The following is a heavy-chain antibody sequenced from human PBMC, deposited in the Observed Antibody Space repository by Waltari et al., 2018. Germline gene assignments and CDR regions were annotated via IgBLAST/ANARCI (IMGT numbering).Heavy chain of an antibody. V-gene: IGHV4-30-2*01. CDR2: IYHSGGT. CDR3: ARRFAVYYDSSGYYGEPYNWFDP. J-gene: IGHJ5*02. Sequence: QVQLQESGPGLVKPSQTLSLTCTVSGGSISSGGYYWSWIRQQPGKGLEWIGYIYHSGGTYHNRSLKSRVTISVDRSKNQFSLKLSSVTAADTAVYYCARRFAVYYDSSGYYGEPYNWFDPWGQGTLVTVSS. D-gene: IGHD3-22*01. CDR1: GGSISSGGYY.